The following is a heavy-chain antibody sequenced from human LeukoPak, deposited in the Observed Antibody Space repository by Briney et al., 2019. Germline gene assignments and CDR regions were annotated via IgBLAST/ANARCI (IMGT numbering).Heavy chain of an antibody. D-gene: IGHD1-26*01. CDR3: ARQPGSGSYDY. CDR1: GGSISSYY. CDR2: IYYSGST. Sequence: SQTLSLTCTVSGGSISSYYWSWIRQPPGKGLEWIGYIYYSGSTNYNPSLKSRVTISVDTSKNQFSLKLSSVTAADTAVYYCARQPGSGSYDYWGRGTLVTVSS. V-gene: IGHV4-59*08. J-gene: IGHJ4*02.